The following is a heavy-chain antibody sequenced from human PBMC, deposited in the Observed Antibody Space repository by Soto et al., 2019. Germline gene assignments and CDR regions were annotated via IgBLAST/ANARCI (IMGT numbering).Heavy chain of an antibody. Sequence: QVQLQESGPGLVKPSQTLSLTCTVSGGSISSGDYHWTWIRQPPGKCLEWIGAIYYSASTYYNPSLVSRITISIDTSKNQFSLRLTSVTAADTAVYDGARDSRTPSGGSYVGGQGTTVTVSS. CDR2: IYYSAST. V-gene: IGHV4-30-4*01. D-gene: IGHD2-15*01. CDR3: ARDSRTPSGGSYV. J-gene: IGHJ6*02. CDR1: GGSISSGDYH.